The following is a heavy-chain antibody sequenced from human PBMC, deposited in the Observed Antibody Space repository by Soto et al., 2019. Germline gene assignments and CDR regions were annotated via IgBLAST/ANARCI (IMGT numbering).Heavy chain of an antibody. CDR2: ISWDGAST. CDR3: AKDPPGHSSGWPLNPYSYYGMAV. D-gene: IGHD6-19*01. Sequence: LRLSCAASGLTFDDYTMDWVRQAPGKGLEWVSLISWDGASTYYPDSVKGRFTISRDNSKNSLYLQMNSLRTDDTAFYYCAKDPPGHSSGWPLNPYSYYGMAVWGQGTTVTVSS. CDR1: GLTFDDYT. J-gene: IGHJ6*02. V-gene: IGHV3-43*01.